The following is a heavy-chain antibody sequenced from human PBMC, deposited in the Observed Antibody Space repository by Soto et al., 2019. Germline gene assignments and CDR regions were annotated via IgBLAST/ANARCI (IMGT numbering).Heavy chain of an antibody. Sequence: SETLSLTCAVYGGSFSGYYWSWIRQPPGKGLEWIGEINHSGSTNYNPSLKSRVTISVDTSKNQFSLKLSSVTAADTAVYYCARPIEMATITYFQHWGQGTLVTVSS. V-gene: IGHV4-34*01. J-gene: IGHJ1*01. D-gene: IGHD5-12*01. CDR1: GGSFSGYY. CDR3: ARPIEMATITYFQH. CDR2: INHSGST.